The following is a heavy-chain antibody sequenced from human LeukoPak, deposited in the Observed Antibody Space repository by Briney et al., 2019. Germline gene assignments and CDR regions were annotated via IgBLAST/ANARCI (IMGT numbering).Heavy chain of an antibody. CDR1: GFTFSSSA. CDR3: AKVQWELFRGLVY. D-gene: IGHD1-26*01. Sequence: GGSLRLSCAASGFTFSSSAMSWVRQAPGKGLEWVSAISNNGGYTYYADSVQGRFTISRDNSKNTLYLQMNSLRAEDTAVYYCAKVQWELFRGLVYWGQGTLVTVSS. CDR2: ISNNGGYT. J-gene: IGHJ4*02. V-gene: IGHV3-23*01.